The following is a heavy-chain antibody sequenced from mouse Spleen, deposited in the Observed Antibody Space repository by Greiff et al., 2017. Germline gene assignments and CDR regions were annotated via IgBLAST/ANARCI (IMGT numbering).Heavy chain of an antibody. V-gene: IGHV1-47*01. CDR1: GYTFTTYP. CDR3: ARQGYGNYRVFDV. D-gene: IGHD2-10*02. Sequence: QVQLKESGAELVKPGASVKMSCKASGYTFTTYPIEWMKQNHGKSLEWIGNFHPYNDDTKYNEKFKGKATLTVEKSSSTVYLELSRLTSDDSAVYYCARQGYGNYRVFDVWGAGTTVTVSS. J-gene: IGHJ1*01. CDR2: FHPYNDDT.